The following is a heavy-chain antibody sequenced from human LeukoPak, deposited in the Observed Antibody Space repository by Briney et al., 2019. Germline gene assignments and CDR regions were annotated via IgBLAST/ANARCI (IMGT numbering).Heavy chain of an antibody. CDR1: GFTVSSNF. J-gene: IGHJ6*04. CDR3: ARVGGSSWYDYYYYGMDV. Sequence: PGGSLRLSCAASGFTVSSNFLSWVRQAPGKGLEWVSVIYSGGSTYYADSVKGRFTISRDNSKNTLYLQINSLRAEDTAVYYCARVGGSSWYDYYYYGMDVWGKGTTVTVSS. V-gene: IGHV3-53*01. CDR2: IYSGGST. D-gene: IGHD6-13*01.